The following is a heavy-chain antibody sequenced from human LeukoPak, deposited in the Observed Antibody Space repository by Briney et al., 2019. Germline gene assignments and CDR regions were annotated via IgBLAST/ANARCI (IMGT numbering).Heavy chain of an antibody. CDR2: ISGDAGSI. D-gene: IGHD4/OR15-4a*01. Sequence: PGGSLRLSCAASGFIFSNYAMMWVRHAPGKGREWVSSISGDAGSIYYIDSVRGRFTISRDNSKNTLFLQMNSLRAEDTGMYYCAKYGAPGWSGYCDYWGQGTLVTVSS. J-gene: IGHJ4*02. CDR3: AKYGAPGWSGYCDY. CDR1: GFIFSNYA. V-gene: IGHV3-23*01.